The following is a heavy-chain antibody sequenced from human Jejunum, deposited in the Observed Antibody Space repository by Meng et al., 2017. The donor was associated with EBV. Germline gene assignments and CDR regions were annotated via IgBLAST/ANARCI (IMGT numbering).Heavy chain of an antibody. D-gene: IGHD1-26*01. CDR1: GYTFSSHY. Sequence: VQVGQFGGVVKKPGDSVQVCCKASGYTFSSHYSHWVRQAPGQGLEWMGIINPNGGSTSYAQKFQGRATLTRDTSTNTVYMELNSLRSDDTAVYYCARDQSISGTYPTWWFDPWGQGTLVTVSS. CDR3: ARDQSISGTYPTWWFDP. J-gene: IGHJ5*02. CDR2: INPNGGST. V-gene: IGHV1-46*01.